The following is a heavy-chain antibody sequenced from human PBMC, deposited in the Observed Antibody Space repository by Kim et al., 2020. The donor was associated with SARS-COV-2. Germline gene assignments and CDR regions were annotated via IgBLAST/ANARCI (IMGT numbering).Heavy chain of an antibody. CDR3: ARTQQLRRGNWFDP. J-gene: IGHJ5*02. Sequence: SETLSLTCTVSGGSISSGGYYWSWIRQHPGKGLEWIGYIYYSGSTYYNPSLKSRVTISVDTSKNQFSLKLSSVTAADTAVYYCARTQQLRRGNWFDPWGQGTLVTVSS. CDR2: IYYSGST. V-gene: IGHV4-31*03. D-gene: IGHD4-4*01. CDR1: GGSISSGGYY.